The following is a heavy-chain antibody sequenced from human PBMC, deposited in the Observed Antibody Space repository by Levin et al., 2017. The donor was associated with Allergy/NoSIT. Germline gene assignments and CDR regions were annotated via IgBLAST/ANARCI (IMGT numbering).Heavy chain of an antibody. D-gene: IGHD6-13*01. Sequence: GGSLRLSCAASGFTFSSYSMNWVRQAPGKGLEWVSSISSSSSYIYYADSVKGRFTISRDNAKNSLYLQMNSLRAEDTAVYYCASSGYSSSWTDNWFDPWGQGTLVTVSS. CDR1: GFTFSSYS. V-gene: IGHV3-21*01. CDR2: ISSSSSYI. J-gene: IGHJ5*02. CDR3: ASSGYSSSWTDNWFDP.